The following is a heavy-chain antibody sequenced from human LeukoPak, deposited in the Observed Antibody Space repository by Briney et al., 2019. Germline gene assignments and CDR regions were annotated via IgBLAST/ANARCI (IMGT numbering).Heavy chain of an antibody. V-gene: IGHV1-69*04. CDR3: ARDDCSSTSCYYAV. CDR2: IIPILGIA. CDR1: GGTFSSYA. Sequence: ASVKVSCKASGGTFSSYAISWVRQAPGQGLEWMGRIIPILGIANYAQKFQGRVTITADKSTSTAYMELSSLRSEDTAVYYCARDDCSSTSCYYAVRGQGTLVTVSS. D-gene: IGHD2-2*01. J-gene: IGHJ4*02.